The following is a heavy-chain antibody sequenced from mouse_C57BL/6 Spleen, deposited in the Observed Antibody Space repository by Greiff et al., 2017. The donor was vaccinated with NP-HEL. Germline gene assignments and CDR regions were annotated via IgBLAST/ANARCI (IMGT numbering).Heavy chain of an antibody. Sequence: VQLQQSGPELVKPGASVKISCKASGYTFTDYYMNWVKQSHGKSLEWIGDINPNNGGTSYNQKFKGKATLTVDKSSSTAYMELRSLTSEDSAVYYCASGGSSGYANFDYWGQGTTLTVSS. D-gene: IGHD3-2*02. CDR3: ASGGSSGYANFDY. CDR1: GYTFTDYY. CDR2: INPNNGGT. J-gene: IGHJ2*01. V-gene: IGHV1-26*01.